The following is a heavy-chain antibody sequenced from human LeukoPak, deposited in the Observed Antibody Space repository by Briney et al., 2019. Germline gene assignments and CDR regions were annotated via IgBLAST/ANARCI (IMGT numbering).Heavy chain of an antibody. V-gene: IGHV3-30*18. CDR2: ISYEGSNK. CDR1: GFTFSSYV. D-gene: IGHD5-18*01. CDR3: AKDRTSVHLWLSDLDY. Sequence: GGSLRLSCAASGFTFSSYVMDWVRQAPGKGLEWVAIISYEGSNKYYADSVKGRFTISRDNSKNTLFLQMNSLRAEDTAVYYCAKDRTSVHLWLSDLDYWGQGTLVTVSS. J-gene: IGHJ4*02.